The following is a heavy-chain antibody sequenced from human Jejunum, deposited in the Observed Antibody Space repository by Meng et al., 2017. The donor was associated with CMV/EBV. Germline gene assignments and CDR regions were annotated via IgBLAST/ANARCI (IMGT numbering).Heavy chain of an antibody. CDR2: VFTDSSKK. Sequence: SCDASGFPLSSYSMTWVRQAPGKGLEWVSVVFTDSSKKYYADSVKGRFTIFRDDSNSKVYLHMSSLRVDDTAVYYCAKGSKWVDPWGQGTLVTVSS. V-gene: IGHV3-23*03. J-gene: IGHJ5*02. D-gene: IGHD3-10*01. CDR1: GFPLSSYS. CDR3: AKGSKWVDP.